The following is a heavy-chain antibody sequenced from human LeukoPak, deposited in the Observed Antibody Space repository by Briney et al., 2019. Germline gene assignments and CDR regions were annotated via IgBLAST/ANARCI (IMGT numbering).Heavy chain of an antibody. J-gene: IGHJ4*02. CDR2: IYTSGST. D-gene: IGHD1-1*01. CDR1: GGSISSYY. CDR3: ARQPHDSAVGPYYFDY. Sequence: SETLSLTCTVSGGSISSYYWSWIRQPAGKGLEWIGRIYTSGSTNYNPSLKSRDTMSVDTSKNQFSLKLSSVTAADTAVYYCARQPHDSAVGPYYFDYWGQGTLVTVSS. V-gene: IGHV4-4*07.